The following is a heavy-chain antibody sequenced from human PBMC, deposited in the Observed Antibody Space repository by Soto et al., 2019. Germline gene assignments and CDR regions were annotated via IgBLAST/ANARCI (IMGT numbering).Heavy chain of an antibody. V-gene: IGHV5-10-1*01. J-gene: IGHJ3*02. CDR3: AREVSGNIVVVVAARNDAFDI. Sequence: GESLKISCKGSGYSFTSYWISWVRQMPGKGLEWVGRIDPSDSYTNSSPSFQGHVTISADKSISTAYLQWSSLKASDTAMYYCAREVSGNIVVVVAARNDAFDIWGQGTMVTVSS. CDR1: GYSFTSYW. D-gene: IGHD2-15*01. CDR2: IDPSDSYT.